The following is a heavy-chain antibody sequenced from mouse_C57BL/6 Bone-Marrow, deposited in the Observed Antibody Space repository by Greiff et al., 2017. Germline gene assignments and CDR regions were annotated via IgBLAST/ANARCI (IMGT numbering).Heavy chain of an antibody. CDR1: GFSLSTSGMG. CDR3: SRFCYYGDFDF. Sequence: KESGPGLLQPSQTLSLTCSFSGFSLSTSGMGVGWIHQPSGNGLEWRAHILWNDNKYYHTALKSRLTLSKDTANNQVFLKIARLNTADTATYYVSRFCYYGDFDFDGQGTALTVTS. CDR2: ILWNDNK. V-gene: IGHV8-11*01. J-gene: IGHJ2*01. D-gene: IGHD1-1*01.